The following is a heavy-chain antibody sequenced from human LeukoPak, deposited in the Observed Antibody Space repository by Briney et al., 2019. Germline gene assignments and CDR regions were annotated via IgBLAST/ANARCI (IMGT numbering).Heavy chain of an antibody. V-gene: IGHV3-15*01. CDR2: IKSKTDGGAT. Sequence: KPGGSLILSCAASGFTVSNAWMSWVRQAPGKGLEWVGRIKSKTDGGATDYAAPVKGRFTISRDDSKNTLYLQMNSLKTEDTAVYYCVKDCFQSYGSGRASYGLDAWGQGTTVTVSS. CDR1: GFTVSNAW. CDR3: VKDCFQSYGSGRASYGLDA. D-gene: IGHD1-14*01. J-gene: IGHJ6*02.